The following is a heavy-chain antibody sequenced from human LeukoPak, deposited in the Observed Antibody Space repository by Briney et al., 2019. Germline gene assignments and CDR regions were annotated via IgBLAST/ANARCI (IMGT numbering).Heavy chain of an antibody. J-gene: IGHJ6*03. CDR2: ISSSGSTI. V-gene: IGHV3-11*04. Sequence: GGSLRLSCAASGFTFSDYYMSWIRQAPGKGLEWVSYISSSGSTIYYADSVKGRFTISRDNAKNSLYLQMNSLRAEDTAVYYCARARRVSVFGYNYYYYYYMDVWGKGTTVTVSS. D-gene: IGHD3-22*01. CDR1: GFTFSDYY. CDR3: ARARRVSVFGYNYYYYYYMDV.